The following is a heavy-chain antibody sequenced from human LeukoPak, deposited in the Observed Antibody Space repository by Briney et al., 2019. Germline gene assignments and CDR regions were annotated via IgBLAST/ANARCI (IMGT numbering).Heavy chain of an antibody. CDR1: GGTFSRYA. CDR2: IIPIFGTA. Sequence: SVKVSCKASGGTFSRYAISWVRQAPGQGLEWMGGIIPIFGTANYAQTLQRRVTITADESTSTAYMELSSLRSEDTAVYYCARGEVVPAASHAFDIWGQGTMVTVSS. D-gene: IGHD2-2*01. CDR3: ARGEVVPAASHAFDI. V-gene: IGHV1-69*13. J-gene: IGHJ3*02.